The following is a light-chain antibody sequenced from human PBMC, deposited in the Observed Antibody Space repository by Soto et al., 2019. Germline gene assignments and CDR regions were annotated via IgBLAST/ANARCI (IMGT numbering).Light chain of an antibody. CDR3: SSYTSSSTPYV. CDR1: SSDVGGYNY. CDR2: DVS. Sequence: QSALTQPASVSGSPGQSIPISCTGTSSDVGGYNYVSWYQQHPGKAPKLMIYDVSNRPSGVSSRFSGSKSGTTASLTISGLQAEDEADYYCSSYTSSSTPYVFGTGTKLTV. V-gene: IGLV2-14*01. J-gene: IGLJ1*01.